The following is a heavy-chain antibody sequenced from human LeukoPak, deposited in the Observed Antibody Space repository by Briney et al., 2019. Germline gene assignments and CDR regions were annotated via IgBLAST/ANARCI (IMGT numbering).Heavy chain of an antibody. Sequence: SETLSLTRAVSGGSISSHYWSWIRQPPGKGLEWIGYIYYSGNTYYSPSLHSRVTISVDTSKNHFSLKLTSVTAADTAVYYCARLLDNDSSGYPDTFDIWGQGTMVTVSS. J-gene: IGHJ3*02. CDR3: ARLLDNDSSGYPDTFDI. CDR1: GGSISSHY. D-gene: IGHD3-22*01. CDR2: IYYSGNT. V-gene: IGHV4-59*11.